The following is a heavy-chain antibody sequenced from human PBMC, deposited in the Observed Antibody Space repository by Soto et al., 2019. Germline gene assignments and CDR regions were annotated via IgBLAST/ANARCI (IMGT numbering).Heavy chain of an antibody. CDR2: ISAYNGNT. V-gene: IGHV1-18*01. CDR3: ARSVAATFYDYYGMDV. J-gene: IGHJ6*02. CDR1: GYTFTSYG. Sequence: QVQLVQSGAEVKKPGASVKVSCKASGYTFTSYGISWVRQAPGQGLEWMGWISAYNGNTHYAQKLQGRVTMTTDTSTSTADMVLRSLRSDDTSVYYCARSVAATFYDYYGMDVWGQGTTVTVSS. D-gene: IGHD2-15*01.